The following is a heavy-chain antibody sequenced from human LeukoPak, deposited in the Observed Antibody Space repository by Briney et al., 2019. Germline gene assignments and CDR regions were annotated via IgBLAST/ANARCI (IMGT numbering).Heavy chain of an antibody. Sequence: SETLSLTCTVSGGSISSSTYYWGWIRQPPGKGLEWIGSIYYSGSTYYNPSLKSRVTISVDASKNQFSLRLTSVTAADTAVYYCARHFPPYSNGWSHWGQGTLVTVSS. CDR2: IYYSGST. D-gene: IGHD6-19*01. V-gene: IGHV4-39*01. CDR3: ARHFPPYSNGWSH. J-gene: IGHJ4*02. CDR1: GGSISSSTYY.